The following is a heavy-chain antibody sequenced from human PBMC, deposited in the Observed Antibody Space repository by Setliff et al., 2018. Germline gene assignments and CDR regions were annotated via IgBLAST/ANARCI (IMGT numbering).Heavy chain of an antibody. J-gene: IGHJ6*03. CDR1: GGSISSYY. CDR2: TYIGGSA. Sequence: PSETLSLTCTVSGGSISSYYWSWIRQPAGKGLEWIGHTYIGGSANYNPSLKSRVTMLIDTSKNQFSLKLNSVTAADMAVYYCAREQWLDPPGYYYMDVWAKGTTVT. CDR3: AREQWLDPPGYYYMDV. V-gene: IGHV4-4*07. D-gene: IGHD6-19*01.